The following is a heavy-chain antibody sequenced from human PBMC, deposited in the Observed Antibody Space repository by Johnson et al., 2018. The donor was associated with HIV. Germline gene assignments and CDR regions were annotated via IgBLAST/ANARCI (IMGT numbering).Heavy chain of an antibody. Sequence: QMLLVESGGGVVQPGRSLRLSCAASGFTFSSYGMHWVRQAPGKWLEWVAVISYDGSNKYYADSVKGRLTISRDNSKNTLYLQMNSLRGEDTAVYSCARDPRKPDRRGGGGTALDIGGQGTMVIVSS. CDR2: ISYDGSNK. D-gene: IGHD3-16*01. V-gene: IGHV3-30*03. CDR3: ARDPRKPDRRGGGGTALDI. CDR1: GFTFSSYG. J-gene: IGHJ3*02.